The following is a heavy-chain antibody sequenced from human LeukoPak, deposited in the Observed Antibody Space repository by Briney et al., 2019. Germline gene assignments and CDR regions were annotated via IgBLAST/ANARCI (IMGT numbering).Heavy chain of an antibody. J-gene: IGHJ4*02. Sequence: ASVKVSCKASGYTFTSYGISWVRQAPGQGLEWMGWISAYNGNTNYAQKLQGRVTMTTDTSTSTAYMELRSLRSDDTAVYYCARVRGKHPGGYEFDYWGQGTLVTASS. CDR2: ISAYNGNT. V-gene: IGHV1-18*01. D-gene: IGHD5-12*01. CDR1: GYTFTSYG. CDR3: ARVRGKHPGGYEFDY.